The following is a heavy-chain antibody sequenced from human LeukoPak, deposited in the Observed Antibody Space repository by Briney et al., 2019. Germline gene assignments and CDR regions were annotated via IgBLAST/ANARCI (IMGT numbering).Heavy chain of an antibody. CDR3: ARGRGYSYGTPFDY. D-gene: IGHD5-18*01. V-gene: IGHV1-69*13. CDR2: IIPIFGTA. Sequence: ASVKVSCKASGYTFTSYGISWVRQAPGQGLEWMGGIIPIFGTANYAQKFQGRVTITADEPTSTAYMELSSLRSEDTAVYYCARGRGYSYGTPFDYWGQGTLVTVSS. J-gene: IGHJ4*02. CDR1: GYTFTSYG.